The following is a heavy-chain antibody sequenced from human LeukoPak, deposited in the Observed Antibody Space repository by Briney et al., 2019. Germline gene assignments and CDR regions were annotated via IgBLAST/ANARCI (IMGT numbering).Heavy chain of an antibody. CDR2: INPSGGST. J-gene: IGHJ4*02. Sequence: ASVKVSCKASGYTFTSYYMHWVRRAPGQGLEWMGIINPSGGSTSYAQKFQGRVTMTRDTSTSTVYMELSSLRSEDTAVYYCARVVVVAATGGSVGFDYWGQGTLVTVSS. CDR1: GYTFTSYY. V-gene: IGHV1-46*01. D-gene: IGHD2-15*01. CDR3: ARVVVVAATGGSVGFDY.